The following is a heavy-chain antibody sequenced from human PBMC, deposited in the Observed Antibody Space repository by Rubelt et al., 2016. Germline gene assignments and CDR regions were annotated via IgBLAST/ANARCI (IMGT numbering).Heavy chain of an antibody. D-gene: IGHD3-16*02. J-gene: IGHJ4*02. CDR1: GGSFIGYY. V-gene: IGHV4-34*01. Sequence: QVQLQQWGAGLLKPSETLSLTCAVYGGSFIGYYWTWLRQPPGKGLEWIGEIKYTGSTNYNPSLKSRVTRSLDNSKNQISLKLSSVTAADTALYYCARVPSGGYLDHWGQGMLVTVSS. CDR3: ARVPSGGYLDH. CDR2: IKYTGST.